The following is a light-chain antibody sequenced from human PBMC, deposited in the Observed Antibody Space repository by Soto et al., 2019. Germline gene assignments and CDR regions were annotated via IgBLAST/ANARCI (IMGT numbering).Light chain of an antibody. CDR1: TGAVTSGHY. CDR2: DVG. V-gene: IGLV7-46*01. Sequence: QAVVTQEPSVTVSPGGTVTLTCGSSTGAVTSGHYPYWVQQKPGQAPRTLIYDVGNKHSWTPARFSGSLLGGKAALTLSGEQNEYEADYYCFLSYDTTRVFGGGTKLTVL. J-gene: IGLJ3*02. CDR3: FLSYDTTRV.